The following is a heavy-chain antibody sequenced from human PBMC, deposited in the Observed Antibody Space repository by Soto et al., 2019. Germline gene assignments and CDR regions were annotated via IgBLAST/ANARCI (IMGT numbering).Heavy chain of an antibody. Sequence: QVQLVESGGGVVQPGRSQRLSFAASGFTFSSYAMYWVRQAPGKGLEWVAVISYDGNNKYYADSVKGRFTISRDNSKNTLYLQMNSLRAEDTAVYYCARAGCDGGSCYTLVGLRYGMDVWGQGTTVTVSS. V-gene: IGHV3-30-3*01. CDR3: ARAGCDGGSCYTLVGLRYGMDV. CDR1: GFTFSSYA. J-gene: IGHJ6*02. D-gene: IGHD2-15*01. CDR2: ISYDGNNK.